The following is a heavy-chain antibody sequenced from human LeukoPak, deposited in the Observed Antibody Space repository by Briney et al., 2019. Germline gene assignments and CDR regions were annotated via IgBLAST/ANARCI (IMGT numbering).Heavy chain of an antibody. CDR3: AKDIQLST. CDR1: GFTFSSAA. CDR2: IGSSGGST. D-gene: IGHD5-24*01. Sequence: SGGSLRLSCAASGFTFSSAAMTWVRQAPGKGLEWVSLIGSSGGSTYYADSVKVRFTISRDNSKNTLSLQMNSLRVEDTAIYYCAKDIQLSTWGLGTMVTVSS. V-gene: IGHV3-23*01. J-gene: IGHJ3*01.